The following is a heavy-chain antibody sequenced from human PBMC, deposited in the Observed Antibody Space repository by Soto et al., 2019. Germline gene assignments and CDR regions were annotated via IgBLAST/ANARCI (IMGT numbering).Heavy chain of an antibody. J-gene: IGHJ4*02. Sequence: PWGSMTLSWAASVFTFRGYSMSWVRQARVKGLEWVSAISTSGGSTFYADSVKGRFAISRDNSKNTLYLLMSGLRAEDTTVYYCAKSKPLVPAASDYFDYWGQGTLVTVSS. CDR2: ISTSGGST. D-gene: IGHD2-2*01. CDR1: VFTFRGYS. CDR3: AKSKPLVPAASDYFDY. V-gene: IGHV3-23*01.